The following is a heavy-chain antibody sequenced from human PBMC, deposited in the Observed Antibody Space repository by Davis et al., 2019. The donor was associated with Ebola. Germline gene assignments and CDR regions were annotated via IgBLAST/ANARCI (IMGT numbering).Heavy chain of an antibody. J-gene: IGHJ4*02. CDR3: ARPYSGYAPYFDY. Sequence: GESLKISCKGSGYSFTSYWIGWVRQLPGKGLEWMGRIDPSDSYTNYSPSFQGHVTISADKSISTAYLQWSSLKASDTAMYYCARPYSGYAPYFDYWGQGTLVTVSS. V-gene: IGHV5-10-1*01. D-gene: IGHD5-12*01. CDR2: IDPSDSYT. CDR1: GYSFTSYW.